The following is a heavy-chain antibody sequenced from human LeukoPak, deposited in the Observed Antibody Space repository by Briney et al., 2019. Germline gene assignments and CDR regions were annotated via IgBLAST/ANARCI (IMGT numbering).Heavy chain of an antibody. Sequence: GGSLRLSCAASGFTFSSYGMHWVRQAPGKGLEWVAVIWYDGSNKYYADSVKGRFTISRDNSKNTLYLQVNSLRAEDTAVYYXXXRSSSWFDPWGQGTLVTVSS. V-gene: IGHV3-33*08. CDR2: IWYDGSNK. CDR1: GFTFSSYG. CDR3: XXRSSSWFDP. J-gene: IGHJ5*02. D-gene: IGHD6-13*01.